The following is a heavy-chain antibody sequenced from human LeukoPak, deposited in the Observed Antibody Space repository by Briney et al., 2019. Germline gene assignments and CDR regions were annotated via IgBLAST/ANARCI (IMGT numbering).Heavy chain of an antibody. CDR3: AKDRGVIAY. Sequence: PGGSLRLSCAASGFTFSSYGMHWVRQAPGKGLEWVAFIRYDGGNKYYADSVKGRFTISRDNSKNTLYLQMNSLRAEDTAVYYCAKDRGVIAYWGQGTLVTVSS. J-gene: IGHJ4*02. CDR2: IRYDGGNK. CDR1: GFTFSSYG. D-gene: IGHD3-10*01. V-gene: IGHV3-30*02.